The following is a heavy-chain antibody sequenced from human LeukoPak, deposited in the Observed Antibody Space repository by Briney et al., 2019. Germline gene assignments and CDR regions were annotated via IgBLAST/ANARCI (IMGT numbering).Heavy chain of an antibody. CDR2: INRSGST. D-gene: IGHD6-19*01. J-gene: IGHJ5*02. CDR1: GGSFSGYY. V-gene: IGHV4-34*01. CDR3: ARVPQAVAGTVLRWFDP. Sequence: SETLSLTCAVYGGSFSGYYCSWIRQPPGKGLEWIGEINRSGSTNYNPSLKSRVTISVDTSKNQFSLKLSSVTAADTAVYYCARVPQAVAGTVLRWFDPWGQGTLVTVSS.